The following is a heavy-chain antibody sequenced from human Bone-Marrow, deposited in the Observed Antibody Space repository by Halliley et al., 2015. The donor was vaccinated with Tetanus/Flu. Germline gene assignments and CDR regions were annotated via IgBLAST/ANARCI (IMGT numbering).Heavy chain of an antibody. CDR3: AISTGYYDASGYYPEYFPH. J-gene: IGHJ1*01. Sequence: QLVQSGAEVKKPGESLKISCKGSGYSFTNYWIGWVRQMPGKGLEWMGMISPGDSDTRYSPSFQGQVTTSADKSISTAYLKWSSLKASDTAMYYCAISTGYYDASGYYPEYFPHWGQGTLVTVSS. D-gene: IGHD3-22*01. CDR2: ISPGDSDT. V-gene: IGHV5-51*01. CDR1: GYSFTNYW.